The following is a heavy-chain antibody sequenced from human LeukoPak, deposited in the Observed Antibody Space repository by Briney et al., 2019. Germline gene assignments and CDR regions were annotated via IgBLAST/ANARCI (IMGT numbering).Heavy chain of an antibody. V-gene: IGHV3-33*06. J-gene: IGHJ5*02. CDR1: GFTFSSYG. CDR3: AKGIGPSWFDP. Sequence: PGGSLTLSCAASGFTFSSYGMHWVRQAPGKGLEWVAVIWYDGSNKYYADSVKGRFTISRDNSKNTLYLQMNSLRAADTAVYYCAKGIGPSWFDPWGQGTLVTVSS. D-gene: IGHD2-15*01. CDR2: IWYDGSNK.